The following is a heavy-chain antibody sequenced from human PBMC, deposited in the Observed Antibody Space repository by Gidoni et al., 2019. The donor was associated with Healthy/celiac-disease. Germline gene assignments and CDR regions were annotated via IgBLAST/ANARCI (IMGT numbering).Heavy chain of an antibody. CDR3: ARSRITIFGVVRYYYGMDV. CDR2: INHSGST. Sequence: SWIRQPPGKGLEWIGEINHSGSTNYNPSLKSRVTISVDTSKNQFSLKLSSVTAADTAVYYCARSRITIFGVVRYYYGMDVWGQGTTVTVSS. V-gene: IGHV4-34*01. J-gene: IGHJ6*02. D-gene: IGHD3-3*01.